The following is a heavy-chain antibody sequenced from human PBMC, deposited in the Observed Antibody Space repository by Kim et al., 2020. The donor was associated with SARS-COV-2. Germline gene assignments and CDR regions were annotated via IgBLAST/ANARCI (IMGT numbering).Heavy chain of an antibody. V-gene: IGHV3-23*01. CDR3: AKVLKSRSSCVDY. Sequence: YADPVKGRFPIPRDNSQNTLYVQMNSVRAEDTAVYYCAKVLKSRSSCVDYWGQGTLVTVSS. J-gene: IGHJ4*02.